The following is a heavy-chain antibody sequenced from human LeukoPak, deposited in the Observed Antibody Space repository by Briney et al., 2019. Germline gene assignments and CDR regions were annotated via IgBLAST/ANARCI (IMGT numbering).Heavy chain of an antibody. V-gene: IGHV4-30-4*01. D-gene: IGHD2-8*01. CDR1: GGSISSGDYY. J-gene: IGHJ4*02. CDR3: ARARPRHIVLMVYPFDY. Sequence: PSQTLSLTCTVSGGSISSGDYYWSWIRQPPGKGLEWIGYIYYSGSTYYNPSLKSRVTISVDTSKNQFSLKLSSVTAADTAVYYCARARPRHIVLMVYPFDYWGQGTLVTVSS. CDR2: IYYSGST.